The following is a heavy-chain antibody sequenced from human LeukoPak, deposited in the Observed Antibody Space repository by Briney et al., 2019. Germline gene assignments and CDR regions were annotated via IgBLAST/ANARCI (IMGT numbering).Heavy chain of an antibody. V-gene: IGHV1-2*02. CDR2: INPNSGGK. CDR3: ARQFMITFGGPPEPWGMGGNAFDI. CDR1: GYTFTGYY. Sequence: GASVKVSCKASGYTFTGYYMHWVGQAPGQGLEWMGWINPNSGGKNYAQKFQDRVTVTRDTSISTAYMELSRLRSDDTAVYYCARQFMITFGGPPEPWGMGGNAFDIWGQGTMVTVSS. D-gene: IGHD3-16*01. J-gene: IGHJ3*02.